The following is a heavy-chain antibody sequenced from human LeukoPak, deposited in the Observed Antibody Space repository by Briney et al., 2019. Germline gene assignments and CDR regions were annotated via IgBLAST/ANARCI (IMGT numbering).Heavy chain of an antibody. D-gene: IGHD2-21*01. CDR1: GYTFTAYS. Sequence: GASVKVSCKASGYTFTAYSMHWMRQAPGQGLEWMGWISPDNGVTDYAQKFQGRVTMTRDTSISAVYVELSRLRSDDTAVYYCARSDSYTWFDPWGQGTLVTVSS. J-gene: IGHJ5*02. V-gene: IGHV1-2*02. CDR2: ISPDNGVT. CDR3: ARSDSYTWFDP.